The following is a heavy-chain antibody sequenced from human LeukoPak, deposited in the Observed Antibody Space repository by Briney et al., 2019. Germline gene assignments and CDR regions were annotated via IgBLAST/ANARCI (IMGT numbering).Heavy chain of an antibody. Sequence: PGGSLRLSCAASGFTFSSYSMNWVRQAPGKGLEWVSNISHSSTYIYYADSVKGRFTISRDNAKNSLYLQMNSLRAEDTAVYYCAKDLAEAGTYWGQGTMVTVCS. D-gene: IGHD6-19*01. CDR3: AKDLAEAGTY. J-gene: IGHJ4*02. V-gene: IGHV3-21*01. CDR2: ISHSSTYI. CDR1: GFTFSSYS.